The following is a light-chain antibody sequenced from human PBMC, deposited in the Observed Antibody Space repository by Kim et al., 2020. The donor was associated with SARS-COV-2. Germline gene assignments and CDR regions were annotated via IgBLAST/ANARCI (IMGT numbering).Light chain of an antibody. V-gene: IGKV3-15*01. J-gene: IGKJ2*01. CDR2: GAS. Sequence: SVSPGERATRACRASQSVSSNLAWYQQKPGQAPRLLIYGASTRATGIPARFSGSGSGTAFTLTISSLQSEDFAVYYCQQYNNWPYTFGQGTKLEI. CDR3: QQYNNWPYT. CDR1: QSVSSN.